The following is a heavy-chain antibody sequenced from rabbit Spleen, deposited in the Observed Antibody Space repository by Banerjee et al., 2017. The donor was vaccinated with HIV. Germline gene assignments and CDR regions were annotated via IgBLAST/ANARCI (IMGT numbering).Heavy chain of an antibody. V-gene: IGHV1S45*01. CDR3: VRTGSGSGIWIFDL. Sequence: EESGGDLVKPEGSLTLTCTASGFSFSSSYWICWVRQAPGKGLEWIACIYAGSSGSTYYASWAKGRFTITRSTSLNTVTLQLNSLTAADTATYFCVRTGSGSGIWIFDLWGPGTLVTVS. CDR2: IYAGSSGST. CDR1: GFSFSSSYW. J-gene: IGHJ4*01. D-gene: IGHD4-2*01.